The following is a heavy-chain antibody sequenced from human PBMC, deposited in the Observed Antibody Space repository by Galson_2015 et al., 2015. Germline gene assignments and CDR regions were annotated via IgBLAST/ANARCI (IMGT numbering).Heavy chain of an antibody. D-gene: IGHD1-26*01. Sequence: LSLTCAVDGGSFGGYYWRWIRQPPGKGLEWIGAINTFGITNFNPSLKPRVTLSTDTSNRQFSLKLTYVTAADTAVYFCARGPSKHQLLRGAVDLWGQGTLVTVSS. J-gene: IGHJ5*02. CDR1: GGSFGGYY. CDR3: ARGPSKHQLLRGAVDL. CDR2: INTFGIT. V-gene: IGHV4-34*01.